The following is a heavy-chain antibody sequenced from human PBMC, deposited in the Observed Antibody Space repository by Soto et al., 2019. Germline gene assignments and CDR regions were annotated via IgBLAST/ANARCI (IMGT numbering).Heavy chain of an antibody. J-gene: IGHJ5*02. D-gene: IGHD2-2*01. V-gene: IGHV4-39*01. CDR2: IYYSGRT. CDR1: GGSISSSSYY. CDR3: ARRPYCSSTSCYLDP. Sequence: QLQLQESGPGLVKPSETLSLTCTVSGGSISSSSYYWGWIRQPPGKGLEWIGSIYYSGRTYYNPSLQSRVTISVDTSMNQFSLKLSSVTAADTAVYYCARRPYCSSTSCYLDPWGQGALVIVSS.